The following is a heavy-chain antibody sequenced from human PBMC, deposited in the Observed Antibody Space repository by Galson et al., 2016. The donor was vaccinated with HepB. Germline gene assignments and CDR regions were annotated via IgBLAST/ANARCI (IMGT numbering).Heavy chain of an antibody. Sequence: SLRLSCAASGFIVSRKYMSWARQAPGEGLEWVSVIFSGDATYYRDSVKGRFTISRDISGNTLYLQMNNLRAEDTAVYYCEAYSDPFDLWGQGTMVTVSS. D-gene: IGHD3-16*01. J-gene: IGHJ3*01. V-gene: IGHV3-53*01. CDR2: IFSGDAT. CDR3: EAYSDPFDL. CDR1: GFIVSRKY.